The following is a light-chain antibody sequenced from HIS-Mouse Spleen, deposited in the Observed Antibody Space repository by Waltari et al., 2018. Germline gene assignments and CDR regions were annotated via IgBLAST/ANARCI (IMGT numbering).Light chain of an antibody. CDR1: SLRSYY. Sequence: SSELTQDPAVSVALGPTVRNTCQGDSLRSYYASWYQQKPGQAPVLVIYGKNNRPSGIPDRFSGSSSGNTASLTITGAQAEDEADYYCNSRDSSGNHVVFGGGTKLTVL. V-gene: IGLV3-19*01. J-gene: IGLJ2*01. CDR3: NSRDSSGNHVV. CDR2: GKN.